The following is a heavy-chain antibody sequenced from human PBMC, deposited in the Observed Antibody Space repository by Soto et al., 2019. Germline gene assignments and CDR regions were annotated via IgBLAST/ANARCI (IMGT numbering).Heavy chain of an antibody. D-gene: IGHD2-15*01. CDR2: ISNRGDT. CDR1: GFIVSDTY. V-gene: IGHV3-66*01. CDR3: AREPRYCRGGSCSITGDAYDI. J-gene: IGHJ3*02. Sequence: GGSLRLSCTASGFIVSDTYVNWVRQAPGKGLEWVSVISNRGDTHYADSVRGRFSLSRDISDNTLHLQMNNLRVEDTAVYYCAREPRYCRGGSCSITGDAYDIWGKGKMVTVSS.